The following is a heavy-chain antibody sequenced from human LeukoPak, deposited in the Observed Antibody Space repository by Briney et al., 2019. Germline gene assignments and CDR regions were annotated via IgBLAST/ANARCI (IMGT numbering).Heavy chain of an antibody. D-gene: IGHD6-6*01. J-gene: IGHJ6*03. V-gene: IGHV1-2*02. CDR2: INPNSGGT. Sequence: ASVKVSCKASGYTFTGYYMHWGRQAPGQGLEWMGWINPNSGGTNYAQKFQGRVTMTRDTSISTAYMELSRLRSDDTAVYYCARAHSSSSTMSIYYYMDVWGKGTTVTVSS. CDR1: GYTFTGYY. CDR3: ARAHSSSSTMSIYYYMDV.